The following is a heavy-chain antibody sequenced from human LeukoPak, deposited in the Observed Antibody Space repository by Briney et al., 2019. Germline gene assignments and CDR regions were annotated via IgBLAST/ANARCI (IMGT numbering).Heavy chain of an antibody. J-gene: IGHJ6*02. Sequence: PGRSLRLSCAASGFTFSSYWMSWVRQAPGKGLEWVANIKQDGSEKYYVDSVKGRFTISRDNAKNSLYLQMNSLRAEDTAVYYCARAPSGGSGYEPLYYYGMDVWGQGTTVTVSS. V-gene: IGHV3-7*01. CDR1: GFTFSSYW. CDR3: ARAPSGGSGYEPLYYYGMDV. CDR2: IKQDGSEK. D-gene: IGHD5-12*01.